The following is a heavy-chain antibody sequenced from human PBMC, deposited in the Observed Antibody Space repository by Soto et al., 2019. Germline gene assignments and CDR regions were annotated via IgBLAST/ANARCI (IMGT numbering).Heavy chain of an antibody. Sequence: GESLEIYCKSSGYSFTTYWIAWVRQKPGKGLEWMGIINPGDFDTRYSPSFQGQVTISADRSSSTAYLQWTSLKASDTAMYYCARHEQYYYQYYGMDVWGQGTTVTVSS. J-gene: IGHJ6*02. CDR1: GYSFTTYW. V-gene: IGHV5-51*01. CDR2: INPGDFDT. CDR3: ARHEQYYYQYYGMDV.